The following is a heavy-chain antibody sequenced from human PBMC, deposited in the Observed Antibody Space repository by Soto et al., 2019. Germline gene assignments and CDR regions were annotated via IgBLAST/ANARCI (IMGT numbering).Heavy chain of an antibody. V-gene: IGHV4-31*03. CDR2: IYYSGST. CDR3: ASSYGSGSADLDY. D-gene: IGHD3-10*01. J-gene: IGHJ4*02. Sequence: PSETLSLTCTVSGGSISSGGYYWSWIRQHPGKGLEWIGYIYYSGSTYYNPSLKSRVTISVDTSKNQFSLKLSSVTAADTAVYYCASSYGSGSADLDYWGQGTLVTVSS. CDR1: GGSISSGGYY.